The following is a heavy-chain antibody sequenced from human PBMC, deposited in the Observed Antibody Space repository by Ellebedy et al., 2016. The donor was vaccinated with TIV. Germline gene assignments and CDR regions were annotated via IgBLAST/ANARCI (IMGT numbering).Heavy chain of an antibody. CDR1: GFSFSSYR. Sequence: GESLKISCVGSGFSFSSYRMSWVRQAPGKGLEWVANMRQDGGDKYYVDSVKGRFTISRDNAKSSLYLQMNSVRAEDTAVYYCASDGSYGDHLSPAHAFVMWGQGTMVSVSS. CDR3: ASDGSYGDHLSPAHAFVM. V-gene: IGHV3-7*01. J-gene: IGHJ3*02. D-gene: IGHD4-17*01. CDR2: MRQDGGDK.